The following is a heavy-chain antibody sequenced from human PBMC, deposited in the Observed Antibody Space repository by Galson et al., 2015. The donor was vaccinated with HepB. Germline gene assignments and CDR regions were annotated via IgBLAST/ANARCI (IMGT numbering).Heavy chain of an antibody. CDR2: IYHTGST. V-gene: IGHV4-4*02. J-gene: IGHJ5*02. D-gene: IGHD2-15*01. Sequence: LSLTCTVSAASISSRNWWTWVRQPPGKGLEWIGGIYHTGSTNYNPSVKSRVTISVDSSKNHFSLDLSSMTAADTAVYYCASLGYCSGEHDCYSTSWGQGTLVTVSS. CDR3: ASLGYCSGEHDCYSTS. CDR1: AASISSRNW.